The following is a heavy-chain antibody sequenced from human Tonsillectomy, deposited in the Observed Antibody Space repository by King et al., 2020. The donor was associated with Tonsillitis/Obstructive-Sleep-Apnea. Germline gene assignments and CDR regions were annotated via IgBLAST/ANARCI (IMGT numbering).Heavy chain of an antibody. CDR3: TSQQWLVGY. CDR1: GFTFSDHY. D-gene: IGHD6-19*01. Sequence: VQLVESGGGLVKPGGSLRLSCATSGFTFSDHYMDWVRQAPGKGLEWVGRIKNKAKSYTTEYAASVKGRFTISRDDLKNSLYLQMDSLKTEDTAVYYCTSQQWLVGYWGQGTLVTVSS. V-gene: IGHV3-72*01. J-gene: IGHJ4*02. CDR2: IKNKAKSYTT.